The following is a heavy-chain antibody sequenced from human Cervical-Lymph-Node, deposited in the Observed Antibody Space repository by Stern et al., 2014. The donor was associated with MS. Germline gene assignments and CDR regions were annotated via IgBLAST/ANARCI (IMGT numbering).Heavy chain of an antibody. V-gene: IGHV2-5*02. CDR1: GFSLSTSGLG. Sequence: QVTLRESGPALVKPTQTLTLTCTFSGFSLSTSGLGVGWIRQPPGEALEWLAYIYWDDQKRYSPSLKSRLTITKDTSKNQVVPTLTNVDPVDTATYYCAHRTAGPFDYWGQGTLVTVSS. CDR3: AHRTAGPFDY. J-gene: IGHJ4*02. CDR2: IYWDDQK.